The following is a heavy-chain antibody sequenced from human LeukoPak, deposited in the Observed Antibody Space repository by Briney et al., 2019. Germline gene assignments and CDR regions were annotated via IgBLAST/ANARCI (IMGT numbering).Heavy chain of an antibody. D-gene: IGHD6-13*01. CDR2: MNPHSDNT. CDR3: AREGSGYSSSWGPFDP. J-gene: IGHJ5*02. Sequence: ASVKVSCKASGYTFTSYDINWVRQATGQELEWMGWMNPHSDNTAYAQKFQGRVTMTKNTSISTAYMELSSLRSEDTAVYYCAREGSGYSSSWGPFDPWGQGTLVTVSS. CDR1: GYTFTSYD. V-gene: IGHV1-8*01.